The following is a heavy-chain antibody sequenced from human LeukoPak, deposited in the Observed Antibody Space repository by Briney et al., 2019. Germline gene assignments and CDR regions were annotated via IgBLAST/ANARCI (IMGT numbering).Heavy chain of an antibody. D-gene: IGHD2-15*01. CDR1: GFTFSRYS. CDR3: ARDVSGGSCYLGCWFDP. CDR2: ISSSSSTL. Sequence: GGSLRLSCAASGFTFSRYSMNWVRQAPGKGLEWVSYISSSSSTLSYAGSVKGRFTISRDNAKNSLYLQMNSLRDEDTAVYYCARDVSGGSCYLGCWFDPWGQGTLVTVSS. J-gene: IGHJ5*02. V-gene: IGHV3-48*02.